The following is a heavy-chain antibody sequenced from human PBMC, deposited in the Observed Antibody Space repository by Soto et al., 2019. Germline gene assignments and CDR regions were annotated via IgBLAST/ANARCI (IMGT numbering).Heavy chain of an antibody. D-gene: IGHD6-6*01. CDR2: ISYDGNNK. Sequence: GESLKISCAASEFTFSNYAMHWVRQAPGKGLQWLAVISYDGNNKYYADSVEGRFTISRDNSKNTLYLQMSSLRIDDTAVYYCARQPVVGVWLNDYWGQGTLVTVSS. V-gene: IGHV3-30*03. CDR3: ARQPVVGVWLNDY. J-gene: IGHJ4*02. CDR1: EFTFSNYA.